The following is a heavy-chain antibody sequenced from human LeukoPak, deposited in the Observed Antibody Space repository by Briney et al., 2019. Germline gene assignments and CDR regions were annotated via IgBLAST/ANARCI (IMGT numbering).Heavy chain of an antibody. CDR2: IYYSGST. Sequence: SETLSLTCTLSGGSISSSIYYWGCIRQPPGKGLEWIGSIYYSGSTYYNPSLKSRVTISVDTSKNQFSLKLRSVTAADTAVYYCARASEGVKFDYWGQGTLVTVSS. CDR1: GGSISSSIYY. D-gene: IGHD3-16*01. CDR3: ARASEGVKFDY. J-gene: IGHJ4*02. V-gene: IGHV4-39*01.